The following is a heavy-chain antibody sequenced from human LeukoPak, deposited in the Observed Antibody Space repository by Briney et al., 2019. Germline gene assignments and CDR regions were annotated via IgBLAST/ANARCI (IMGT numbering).Heavy chain of an antibody. Sequence: GESLKISCKGSGYSFTSYWIGWVRQMPGKGLEWMGIIYPGDSDTRYSPSFQGQVTISADKSISTAYLQRSSLKASDTAMYYCARHVSGQFGSPAYGYYYMDVWGKGTTVTISS. D-gene: IGHD2-21*01. J-gene: IGHJ6*03. CDR1: GYSFTSYW. CDR3: ARHVSGQFGSPAYGYYYMDV. V-gene: IGHV5-51*01. CDR2: IYPGDSDT.